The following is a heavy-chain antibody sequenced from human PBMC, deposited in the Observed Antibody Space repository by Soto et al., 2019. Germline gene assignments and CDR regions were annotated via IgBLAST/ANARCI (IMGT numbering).Heavy chain of an antibody. CDR3: ARVGLELWRNYYYGMDV. CDR2: IYHSGTT. J-gene: IGHJ6*02. V-gene: IGHV4-38-2*02. Sequence: SETLSLTCTVSGYSISNGYYWGWIRPSPEKGLEWIGTIYHSGTTYYHPSLKSRVIMSIDTSNNQFSLKLSSVTAADTAVYYCARVGLELWRNYYYGMDVWGQGTTVTVSS. CDR1: GYSISNGYY. D-gene: IGHD1-7*01.